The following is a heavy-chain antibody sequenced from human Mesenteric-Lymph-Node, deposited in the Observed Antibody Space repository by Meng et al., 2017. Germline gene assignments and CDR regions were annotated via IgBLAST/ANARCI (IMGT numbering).Heavy chain of an antibody. V-gene: IGHV3-30*04. CDR1: GFTFSSYA. D-gene: IGHD7-27*01. J-gene: IGHJ4*02. CDR2: ISYDGSNK. Sequence: GGSLRLSCAASGFTFSSYAMHWVRQAPGKGLEWVAVISYDGSNKYYADSVKGRFTISRDNSKNTLYLQMNSLRAEDTAVYYCARDGTNWGYYYFDYWGQGTLVTVSS. CDR3: ARDGTNWGYYYFDY.